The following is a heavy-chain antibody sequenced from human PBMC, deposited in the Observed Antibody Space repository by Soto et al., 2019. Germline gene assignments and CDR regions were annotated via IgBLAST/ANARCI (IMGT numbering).Heavy chain of an antibody. D-gene: IGHD5-12*01. Sequence: QVQLVESGGGVVQPGRSLRLSCAASGFTFSSYAMHWVRQAPGKGLEWVAVISYDGSNKYYADSVKGRFTISRDNSKNTLYLQMNSLRAEDTAVYYCAREYYRFNSGYEFSMDVWGQGTTVTVSS. CDR1: GFTFSSYA. CDR2: ISYDGSNK. CDR3: AREYYRFNSGYEFSMDV. V-gene: IGHV3-30-3*01. J-gene: IGHJ6*02.